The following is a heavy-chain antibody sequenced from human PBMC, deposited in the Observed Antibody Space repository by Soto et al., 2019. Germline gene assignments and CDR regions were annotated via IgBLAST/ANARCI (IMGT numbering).Heavy chain of an antibody. Sequence: PSETLSLTCTVSGGSISGSSYYWGWIRQPPGKGLEWIGSIYYSGSTYYNPSLKSRVTISVDTSKNQFSLKLSSVTAADTAVYYCARQGRQRLDLGAFDIWGQGTMVTVSS. J-gene: IGHJ3*02. D-gene: IGHD6-25*01. V-gene: IGHV4-39*01. CDR3: ARQGRQRLDLGAFDI. CDR1: GGSISGSSYY. CDR2: IYYSGST.